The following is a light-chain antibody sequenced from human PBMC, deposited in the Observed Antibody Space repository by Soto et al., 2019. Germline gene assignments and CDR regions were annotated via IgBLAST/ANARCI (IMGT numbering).Light chain of an antibody. CDR2: GAS. CDR1: QSVSID. J-gene: IGKJ4*02. Sequence: EIVMTQSPATLSVSPGERATLSCRASQSVSIDLAWYQQKPGQAPRLLIYGASTRATGIPVRFSGSASGTEFTLTISSLSAEDVAVYYCQQNTRPPLTFGEGTKV. V-gene: IGKV3-15*01. CDR3: QQNTRPPLT.